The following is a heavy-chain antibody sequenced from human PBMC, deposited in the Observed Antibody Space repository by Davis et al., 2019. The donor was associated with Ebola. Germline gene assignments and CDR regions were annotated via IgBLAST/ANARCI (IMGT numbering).Heavy chain of an antibody. CDR3: ASECGGDCSDAFDI. D-gene: IGHD2-21*02. Sequence: SVKVSCKASGGTFSSYAISWVRQAPGQGLEWMGGIIPIFGTANYAQKFQGRVTMTRDTSTSTVYMELSSLRSEDTAVYYCASECGGDCSDAFDIWGQGTMVTVSS. V-gene: IGHV1-69*05. J-gene: IGHJ3*02. CDR1: GGTFSSYA. CDR2: IIPIFGTA.